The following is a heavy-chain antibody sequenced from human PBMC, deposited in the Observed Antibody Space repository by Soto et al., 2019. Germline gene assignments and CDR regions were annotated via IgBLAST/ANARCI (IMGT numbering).Heavy chain of an antibody. CDR3: ARAAWEPTGVYFDY. V-gene: IGHV4-39*01. D-gene: IGHD1-26*01. CDR2: VYHTGST. J-gene: IGHJ4*02. Sequence: SETLSLTCTVSGGSVSSGSSYWGWIRQPPGKGLEWIGGVYHTGSTYSNPSLKSRVTISVDTSKNQFSLKLSSVTAADTAVYYCARAAWEPTGVYFDYWGQGTLVTVSS. CDR1: GGSVSSGSSY.